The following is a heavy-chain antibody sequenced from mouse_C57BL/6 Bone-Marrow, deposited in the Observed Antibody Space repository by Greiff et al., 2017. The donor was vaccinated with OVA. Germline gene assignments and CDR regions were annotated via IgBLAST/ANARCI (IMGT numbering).Heavy chain of an antibody. V-gene: IGHV1-54*01. D-gene: IGHD1-1*01. CDR2: INPGSGGT. J-gene: IGHJ4*01. CDR3: ERGGNDTVKDD. CDR1: GYAFTNYL. Sequence: VQLQQSGAELVRPGTSVKVSCKASGYAFTNYLIEWVKQRPGQGLEWIGVINPGSGGTNYNEKFKGKATLTADKSSSTAYMQLSSLTSEDSAVDVCERGGNDTVKDDWGQGTSVTVSS.